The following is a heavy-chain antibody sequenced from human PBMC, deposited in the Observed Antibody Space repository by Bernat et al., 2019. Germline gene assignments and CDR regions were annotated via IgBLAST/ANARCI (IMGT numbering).Heavy chain of an antibody. V-gene: IGHV3-7*03. J-gene: IGHJ4*02. Sequence: EVQLVESGGGLVQPGGSLRLSCAASGFTFSSYWMSWVRQAPGKGLEWVANIKQDGSEKYYVDSVKGRFTISRDNAKNSLYLQMNSLRAEDTAMYYCARAQSSYGSGSYIDYWGQGTLVTVSS. CDR3: ARAQSSYGSGSYIDY. CDR2: IKQDGSEK. D-gene: IGHD3-10*01. CDR1: GFTFSSYW.